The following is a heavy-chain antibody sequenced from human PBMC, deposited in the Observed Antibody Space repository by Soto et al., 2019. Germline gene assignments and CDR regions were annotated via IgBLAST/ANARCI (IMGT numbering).Heavy chain of an antibody. CDR3: AKDGGYCSGGSCDEAYYYYYMDV. D-gene: IGHD2-15*01. Sequence: QVQLVESGGGVVQPGRSLRLSCAASGFTFSSYGMHWVRQAPGKGLEWVAVISYDGSNKYYADSVKGRFTISRDNSMNALYLQINSLRAEDTAVYYCAKDGGYCSGGSCDEAYYYYYMDVWGKGTTVTVSS. J-gene: IGHJ6*03. V-gene: IGHV3-30*18. CDR1: GFTFSSYG. CDR2: ISYDGSNK.